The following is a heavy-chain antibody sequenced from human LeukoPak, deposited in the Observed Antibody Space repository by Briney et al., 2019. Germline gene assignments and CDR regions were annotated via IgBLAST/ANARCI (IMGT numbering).Heavy chain of an antibody. Sequence: PGGSLRLSCAASGFTFSSYSMNWVRQAPGKGLEWVSSISSSSSYIYYADSVKGRFTISRDNAKNSLYLQMSSLRAEDTAVYYCANHLACGSTSCPPFDDWGQGTLVTVSS. J-gene: IGHJ4*02. CDR3: ANHLACGSTSCPPFDD. CDR2: ISSSSSYI. V-gene: IGHV3-21*01. CDR1: GFTFSSYS. D-gene: IGHD2-2*01.